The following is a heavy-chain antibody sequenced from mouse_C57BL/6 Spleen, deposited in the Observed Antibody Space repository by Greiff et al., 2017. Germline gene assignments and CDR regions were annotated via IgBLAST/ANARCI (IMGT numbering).Heavy chain of an antibody. Sequence: QVQLQQPGAELVKPRASVKMSCKASGYTFTSYWITWVKQRPGQGLEWIGDIYPGSGSTNYNEKFKSKATLTVDTSSSTAYMQLSSLTSEDSAVYYCARGQGYSNYLGPFADWGQGTLVTVSA. CDR3: ARGQGYSNYLGPFAD. CDR2: IYPGSGST. D-gene: IGHD2-5*01. CDR1: GYTFTSYW. V-gene: IGHV1-55*01. J-gene: IGHJ3*01.